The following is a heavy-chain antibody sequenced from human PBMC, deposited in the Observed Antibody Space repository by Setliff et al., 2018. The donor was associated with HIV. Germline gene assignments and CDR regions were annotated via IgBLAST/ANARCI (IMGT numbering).Heavy chain of an antibody. CDR3: ARDLTMTYYYDSSGPEEFDY. V-gene: IGHV3-21*01. CDR1: GFTFSSYS. Sequence: PGGSLRLSCAASGFTFSSYSMNWVRQAPGKGLEWVSSISGSSSYIYYADSVKGRFTISRDNAKNSLYLQMNSLRAEDTAVYYCARDLTMTYYYDSSGPEEFDYWGQGTLVTVSS. CDR2: ISGSSSYI. J-gene: IGHJ4*02. D-gene: IGHD3-22*01.